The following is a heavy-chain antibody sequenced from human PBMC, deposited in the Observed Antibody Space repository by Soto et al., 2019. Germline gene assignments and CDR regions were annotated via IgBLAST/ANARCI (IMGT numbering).Heavy chain of an antibody. J-gene: IGHJ6*02. D-gene: IGHD3-3*01. CDR3: ARDIKIFLEGLPRSKDYYDYGMDV. CDR2: IIPIFGTA. V-gene: IGHV1-69*13. CDR1: GGTFSSYA. Sequence: SVKVSCKASGGTFSSYAISWVRQAPGQGLEWMGGIIPIFGTANYAQKFQGRVTITADESTSTAYMELRSLRSEDTAVYYCARDIKIFLEGLPRSKDYYDYGMDVWG.